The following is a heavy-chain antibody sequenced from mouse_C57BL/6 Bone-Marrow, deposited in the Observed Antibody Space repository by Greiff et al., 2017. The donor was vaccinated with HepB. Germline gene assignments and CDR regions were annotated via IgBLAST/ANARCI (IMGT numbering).Heavy chain of an antibody. CDR1: GYSFTDYN. V-gene: IGHV1-39*01. CDR2: INPNYGTT. D-gene: IGHD1-1*01. CDR3: AREVYYYGSSWFAY. Sequence: VHVKQSGPELVKPGASVKISCKASGYSFTDYNMNWVKQSNGKSLEWIGVINPNYGTTSYNQKFKGKATLTVDQSSSTAYMQLNSLTSEDSAVYYCAREVYYYGSSWFAYWGQGTLVTVSA. J-gene: IGHJ3*01.